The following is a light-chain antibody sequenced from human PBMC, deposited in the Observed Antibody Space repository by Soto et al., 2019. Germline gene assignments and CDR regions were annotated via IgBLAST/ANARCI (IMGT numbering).Light chain of an antibody. J-gene: IGKJ1*01. Sequence: EIVMTQSPATLSVSPGERVTLSCRASQSVNSNLAWYQQKPGQAPRLLIYRASTRATGFPARFSGSGSGTDFTLTITGMQSEDFAVYYCQQYHDWPRTFGQGTKVDI. CDR1: QSVNSN. CDR2: RAS. CDR3: QQYHDWPRT. V-gene: IGKV3-15*01.